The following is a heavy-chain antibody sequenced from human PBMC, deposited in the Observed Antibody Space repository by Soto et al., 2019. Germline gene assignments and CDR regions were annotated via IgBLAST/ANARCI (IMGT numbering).Heavy chain of an antibody. J-gene: IGHJ5*02. V-gene: IGHV3-74*01. CDR2: INSDGSST. CDR1: GFNFSSYW. D-gene: IGHD6-19*01. Sequence: GGSLRLSCAASGFNFSSYWMHWVRQAPGKGLVWVSRINSDGSSTSYADSVKGRFTISRDNAKNTLYLQMNSLRAEDTAVYYCARASGTSGWYWVFFPWGQGTLVTLSS. CDR3: ARASGTSGWYWVFFP.